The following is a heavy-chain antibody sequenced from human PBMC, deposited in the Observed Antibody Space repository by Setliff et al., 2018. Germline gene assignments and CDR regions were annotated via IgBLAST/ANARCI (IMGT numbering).Heavy chain of an antibody. CDR1: GGSISSSSYY. V-gene: IGHV4-39*01. D-gene: IGHD4-17*01. J-gene: IGHJ4*02. CDR2: IYRNGNT. Sequence: SETLSLTCTVSGGSISSSSYYWGWIRQSPGEGLEWIGSIYRNGNTYYNPSLKSRVTISVDTSKNQLSLKLNSVTAADTAVYYCARQIDYGDFQYVDYWGQGTLVTVSS. CDR3: ARQIDYGDFQYVDY.